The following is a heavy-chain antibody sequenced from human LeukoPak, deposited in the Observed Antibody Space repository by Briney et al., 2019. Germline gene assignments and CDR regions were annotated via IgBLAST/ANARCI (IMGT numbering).Heavy chain of an antibody. D-gene: IGHD5-12*01. V-gene: IGHV4-59*08. CDR2: IYYSGST. J-gene: IGHJ4*02. Sequence: SETLSLTCTASGGSISSYYWSWIRQPPGKGLEWIGYIYYSGSTNYNPSLKSRVTISVDTSKNQFSLKLSSVTAADTAVYYCARHRGYSGYVDYWGQGTLVTVSS. CDR1: GGSISSYY. CDR3: ARHRGYSGYVDY.